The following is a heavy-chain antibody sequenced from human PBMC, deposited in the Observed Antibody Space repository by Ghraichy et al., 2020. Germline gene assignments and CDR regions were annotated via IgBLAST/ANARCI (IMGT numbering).Heavy chain of an antibody. D-gene: IGHD1-1*01. Sequence: ASVKVSCKASGYTFTGYYMHWVRQAPGQGLEWMGWINPNSGGTNYAQKFQGRVTMTRDTSISTAYMELSRLRSDDTAVYYCARGRGNWKIGSWFDPWGQGTLVTVSS. CDR3: ARGRGNWKIGSWFDP. CDR1: GYTFTGYY. J-gene: IGHJ5*02. V-gene: IGHV1-2*02. CDR2: INPNSGGT.